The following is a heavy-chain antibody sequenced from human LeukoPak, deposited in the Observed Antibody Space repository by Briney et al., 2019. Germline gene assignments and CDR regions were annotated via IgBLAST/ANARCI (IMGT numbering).Heavy chain of an antibody. CDR3: ARDLPSGDFWSGPLPDMDV. J-gene: IGHJ6*03. D-gene: IGHD3-3*01. CDR2: ISSSSSYI. V-gene: IGHV3-21*01. CDR1: GFTFSSYS. Sequence: GGSLRLSCAASGFTFSSYSMNWVRQAPGKGLEWVSSISSSSSYIYYADSVKGRFTISRDNAKNSLYLQMNSLRAEDTAVYYCARDLPSGDFWSGPLPDMDVWGKGTTVTVSS.